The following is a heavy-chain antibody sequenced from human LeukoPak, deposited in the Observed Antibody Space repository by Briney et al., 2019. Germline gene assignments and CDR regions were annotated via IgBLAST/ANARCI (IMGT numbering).Heavy chain of an antibody. V-gene: IGHV4-34*01. CDR3: ARVELSNYYYYMDV. CDR1: GGSFSGYY. J-gene: IGHJ6*03. D-gene: IGHD1-26*01. CDR2: INHSGST. Sequence: SETLSLTCAVYGGSFSGYYWSWIRQPPGKGLEWIGEINHSGSTNYNPSLKSRVTISVDTSKNQFSLKLSSVTAADTAVYYCARVELSNYYYYMDVWGKGTTVTVSS.